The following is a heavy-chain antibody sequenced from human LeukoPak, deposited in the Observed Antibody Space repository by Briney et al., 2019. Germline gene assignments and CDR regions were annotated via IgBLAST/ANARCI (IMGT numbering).Heavy chain of an antibody. CDR2: IYYSGSI. D-gene: IGHD6-19*01. CDR1: GGSISSRSYY. Sequence: SETLSLTCTVSGGSISSRSYYWGWIRQPPGKGLEWIGSIYYSGSIYYNPSLKSRVTISEDTSKNQISLKLSSVTAADTAVYYCARDRASSGWSTYYYYYGMDVWGQGTTVTVSS. CDR3: ARDRASSGWSTYYYYYGMDV. J-gene: IGHJ6*02. V-gene: IGHV4-39*02.